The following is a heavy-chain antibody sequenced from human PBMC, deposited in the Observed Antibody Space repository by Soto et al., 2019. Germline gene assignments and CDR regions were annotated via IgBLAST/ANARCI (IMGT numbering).Heavy chain of an antibody. Sequence: GGSLRLACAASGFTFSSYGMHWVRQAPGKGLEWVAVISYDGSNKYYADSVKGRFTISRDNSKNTLYLQMNSLRAEDTAVYYCAKEDLNSSSWTDFDYWGQGTLVTVSS. D-gene: IGHD6-13*01. CDR1: GFTFSSYG. CDR2: ISYDGSNK. J-gene: IGHJ4*02. CDR3: AKEDLNSSSWTDFDY. V-gene: IGHV3-30*18.